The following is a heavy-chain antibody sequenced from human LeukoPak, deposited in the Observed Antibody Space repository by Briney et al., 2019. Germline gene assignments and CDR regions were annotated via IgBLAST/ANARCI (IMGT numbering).Heavy chain of an antibody. Sequence: PSQTLSLTCTVSGGSISSGSYYWSWIRQPAGKGLEWIGRIYTSGSTNYNPSLKSRVTISVDTSKNQFSLKLSSVTAADTAVYYCARAPKGYYYDSSGYNAFDIWGQGTMVTVSS. CDR1: GGSISSGSYY. D-gene: IGHD3-22*01. CDR2: IYTSGST. V-gene: IGHV4-61*02. J-gene: IGHJ3*02. CDR3: ARAPKGYYYDSSGYNAFDI.